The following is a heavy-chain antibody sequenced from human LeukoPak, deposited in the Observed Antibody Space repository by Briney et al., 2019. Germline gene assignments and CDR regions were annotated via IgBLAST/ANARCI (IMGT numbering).Heavy chain of an antibody. J-gene: IGHJ3*01. CDR3: AREYSSSSGRRAFDF. CDR2: IYYSGST. V-gene: IGHV4-59*08. Sequence: PSETLSLTCTVSGGSISSYYWNWIRQPPGKGLEWIGYIYYSGSTNYNPSLKSRVTTLVDTSKNQSSLRLSSVTAADTAVYYCAREYSSSSGRRAFDFWGQGTMVTVSS. CDR1: GGSISSYY. D-gene: IGHD6-6*01.